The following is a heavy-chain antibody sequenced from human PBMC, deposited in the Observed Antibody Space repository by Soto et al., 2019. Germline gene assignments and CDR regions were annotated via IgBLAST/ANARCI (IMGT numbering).Heavy chain of an antibody. CDR1: GDTFTDYD. Sequence: QVQLMQSGAEVKKPGASVKVSCKASGDTFTDYDIHWVRQAPGQGLEWMGTVNPSGGHTTYAQHFRGRVTMTRDTSTSTLYMELTSLTSDDTAIYYCARGGHVVVVTAALDYWGQGTLVTVSS. J-gene: IGHJ4*02. V-gene: IGHV1-46*01. CDR2: VNPSGGHT. CDR3: ARGGHVVVVTAALDY. D-gene: IGHD2-21*02.